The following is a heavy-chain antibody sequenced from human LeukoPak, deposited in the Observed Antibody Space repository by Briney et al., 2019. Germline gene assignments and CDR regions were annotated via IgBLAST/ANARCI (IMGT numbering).Heavy chain of an antibody. D-gene: IGHD2-2*01. CDR1: GYTFTGYY. V-gene: IGHV1-2*02. CDR3: ARDLGVVVPAAISDRFDP. Sequence: ASVKVSCKASGYTFTGYYMHWVRQAPGQGLEWMGWINPNSGGTNYAQKFQGRVTMTRDTSISTAYMELSRLRSDDTAVYYCARDLGVVVPAAISDRFDPWGQGTLVTVSS. J-gene: IGHJ5*02. CDR2: INPNSGGT.